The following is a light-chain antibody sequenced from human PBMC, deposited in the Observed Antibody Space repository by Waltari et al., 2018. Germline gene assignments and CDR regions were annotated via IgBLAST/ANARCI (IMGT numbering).Light chain of an antibody. CDR3: QQYFTTLT. CDR1: QTLLYNSNNKNY. J-gene: IGKJ4*01. Sequence: DIVMTQSPDSLAVSLGERASINCTSSQTLLYNSNNKNYLAWYQLKPGQPPKLRIYWASTRQSGVPDRFSGSGSGTDFTLTISSLQAGDVAVYYCQQYFTTLTFGGGTKVELK. V-gene: IGKV4-1*01. CDR2: WAS.